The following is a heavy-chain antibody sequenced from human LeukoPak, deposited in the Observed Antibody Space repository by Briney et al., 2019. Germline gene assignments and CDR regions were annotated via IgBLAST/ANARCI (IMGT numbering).Heavy chain of an antibody. CDR1: GYTFTSYW. CDR2: IYPGDSDT. Sequence: GESLKISCKGSGYTFTSYWITWVRQMPGKGLEWMGIIYPGDSDTKYSPSFQGQVTISADKSISTAYLQWSSLKASDTAMYYCAGQDIVVVATTTRAFDIWGQGTMVTVSS. D-gene: IGHD2-15*01. CDR3: AGQDIVVVATTTRAFDI. J-gene: IGHJ3*02. V-gene: IGHV5-51*01.